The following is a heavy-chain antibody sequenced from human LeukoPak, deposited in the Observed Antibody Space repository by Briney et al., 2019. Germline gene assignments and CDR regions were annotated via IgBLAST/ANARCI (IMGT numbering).Heavy chain of an antibody. CDR1: GYTFTSYY. J-gene: IGHJ4*02. CDR2: INPSGGST. CDR3: ARGSLGDYDSSFTGFDH. D-gene: IGHD3-22*01. V-gene: IGHV1-46*01. Sequence: GASVKVSCKASGYTFTSYYMHWVRQAPGQGLEWMGIINPSGGSTTYAQKFQGRVTMTRGMSTSTVYMELSSLRSEDTAVYYCARGSLGDYDSSFTGFDHWGQGTLVTVSS.